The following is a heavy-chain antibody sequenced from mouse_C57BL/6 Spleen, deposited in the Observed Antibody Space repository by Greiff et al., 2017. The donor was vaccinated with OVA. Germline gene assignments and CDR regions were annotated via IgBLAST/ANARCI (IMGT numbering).Heavy chain of an antibody. D-gene: IGHD1-1*01. CDR3: ARREVTTIVATDFDY. CDR1: GYAFSSYW. J-gene: IGHJ2*01. Sequence: VQLVESGAELVKPGASVKISCKASGYAFSSYWMNWVKQRPGKGLEWIGQIYPGDGDTNYNGKFKGKATLTADNSSSTAYMQLSSLTSEDSAVYFCARREVTTIVATDFDYWGQGTTLTVSS. CDR2: IYPGDGDT. V-gene: IGHV1-80*01.